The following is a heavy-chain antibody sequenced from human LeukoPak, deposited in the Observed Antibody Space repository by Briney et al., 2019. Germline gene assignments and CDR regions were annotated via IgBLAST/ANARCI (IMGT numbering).Heavy chain of an antibody. J-gene: IGHJ6*02. CDR3: AGVGITMVRGVIITNYCYYGMDV. V-gene: IGHV1-2*02. Sequence: ASVKVSCKASGYTFTGYYMHWVRQAPGQGLEWMGWINPNSGGTNYAQKFQGRVTMTRNTSISTAYMELSSLRSEDTAVYYCAGVGITMVRGVIITNYCYYGMDVWGQGTTVTVSS. CDR1: GYTFTGYY. CDR2: INPNSGGT. D-gene: IGHD3-10*01.